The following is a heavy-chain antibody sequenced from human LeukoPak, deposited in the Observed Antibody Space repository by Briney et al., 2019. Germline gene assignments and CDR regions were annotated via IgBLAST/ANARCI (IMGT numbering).Heavy chain of an antibody. J-gene: IGHJ4*02. CDR2: ISSSSSYI. V-gene: IGHV3-21*01. Sequence: PGGSLRLSCAASGFTFSSYSMNWVRQAPGKGLEWVSSISSSSSYIYYADSVKGRFTISRDNAKNSLYLQMNSLRAEDTAVYYCAKAGFSGVVVPAAKELFDYWGQGTLVTVSS. CDR3: AKAGFSGVVVPAAKELFDY. CDR1: GFTFSSYS. D-gene: IGHD2-2*01.